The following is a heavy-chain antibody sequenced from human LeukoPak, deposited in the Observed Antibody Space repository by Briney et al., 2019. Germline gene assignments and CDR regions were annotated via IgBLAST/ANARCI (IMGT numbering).Heavy chain of an antibody. CDR2: ISAYNGNT. D-gene: IGHD2-15*01. Sequence: ASVKVSCKASGFSFTDYGISWVRQAPGEGLEWMGWISAYNGNTDYEQNVQGRVTMTTDTSTSTAYMELRSLRSDDTAIYYCARVYYPRGGYCRGGGCHLNYGGKEPLVTVS. CDR1: GFSFTDYG. CDR3: ARVYYPRGGYCRGGGCHLNY. V-gene: IGHV1-18*01. J-gene: IGHJ4*02.